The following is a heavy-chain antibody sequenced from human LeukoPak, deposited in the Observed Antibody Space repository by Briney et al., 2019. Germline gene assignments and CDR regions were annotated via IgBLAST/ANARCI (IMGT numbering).Heavy chain of an antibody. CDR3: AQIRCSGGSCYSAWVFDY. J-gene: IGHJ4*02. V-gene: IGHV2-5*02. D-gene: IGHD2-15*01. Sequence: SGPTLVNPTQALTLTCTFSGFSLSSSGVGVGWIRQPPGKALEWLAFIYWDDDKRYSPSLKRRLTITKDTSKNQVVLTMTNMDPVDTATYYCAQIRCSGGSCYSAWVFDYWGQGTLVTVSS. CDR1: GFSLSSSGVG. CDR2: IYWDDDK.